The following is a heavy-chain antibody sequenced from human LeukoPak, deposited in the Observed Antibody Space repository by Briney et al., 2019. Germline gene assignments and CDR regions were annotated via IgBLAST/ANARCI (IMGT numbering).Heavy chain of an antibody. J-gene: IGHJ4*02. CDR2: IYYSGRT. CDR1: GASISTYY. D-gene: IGHD3-22*01. Sequence: SETLSLTCTVSGASISTYYWSWIRQPPGKGLEWIGYIYYSGRTNYNPSLKSRVTISVDASKNQFSLNLSSVTAADTAVYYCAREAPYYYDSSGYFDYWGQGTLVTVSS. CDR3: AREAPYYYDSSGYFDY. V-gene: IGHV4-59*01.